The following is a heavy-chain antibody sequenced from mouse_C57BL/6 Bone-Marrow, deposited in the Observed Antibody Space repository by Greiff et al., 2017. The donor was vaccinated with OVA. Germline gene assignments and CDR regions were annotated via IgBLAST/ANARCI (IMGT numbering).Heavy chain of an antibody. J-gene: IGHJ3*01. CDR1: GYSFTDYY. D-gene: IGHD2-4*01. Sequence: VQLQQSGPELVKPGASVKISCKASGYSFTDYYMNWVKQSTGKSLEWIGVINPNCGTTSYNQKFKGKATLTVDQSSRTAYMQLNSLKSEDTVVYDCARTGDYGVAYWGQGTLVTVSA. CDR2: INPNCGTT. CDR3: ARTGDYGVAY. V-gene: IGHV1-39*01.